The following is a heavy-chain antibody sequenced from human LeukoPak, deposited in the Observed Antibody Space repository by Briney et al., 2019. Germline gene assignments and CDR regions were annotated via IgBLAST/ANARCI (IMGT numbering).Heavy chain of an antibody. CDR3: ARIYFEGITMIVVVPGDY. CDR2: INPSSGGT. Sequence: ASVKVSCKASGCTFTGYYMHWVRQAPGQGLEWMGWINPSSGGTNYAQKLQGRVTMTTDTSTSTAYMELRSLRSDDTAVYYCARIYFEGITMIVVVPGDYWGQGTLVTVSS. CDR1: GCTFTGYY. D-gene: IGHD3-22*01. J-gene: IGHJ4*02. V-gene: IGHV1-2*02.